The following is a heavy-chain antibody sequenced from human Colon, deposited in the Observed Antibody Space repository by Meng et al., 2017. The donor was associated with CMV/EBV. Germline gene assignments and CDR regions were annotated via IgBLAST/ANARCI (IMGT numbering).Heavy chain of an antibody. J-gene: IGHJ4*02. D-gene: IGHD5-18*01. CDR1: WGDSGGYY. CDR2: IYPSGFP. Sequence: PSLRKVSGPFASSLRVSWGDSGGYYGGSIRTPAGKGLEWIGRIYPSGFPKYKPSLESRVTMSADTSKNQISLKLTSVTAADTAVYYCARAQYTYGYWIFDYWGQGTLVTVSS. CDR3: ARAQYTYGYWIFDY. V-gene: IGHV4-4*07.